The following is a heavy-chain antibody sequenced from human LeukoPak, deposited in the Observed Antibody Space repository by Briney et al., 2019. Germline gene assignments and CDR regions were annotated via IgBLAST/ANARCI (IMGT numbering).Heavy chain of an antibody. J-gene: IGHJ3*02. V-gene: IGHV3-48*03. CDR3: ARDGSGSDVGDAFDI. CDR1: GFTFSSYE. CDR2: ISSSGSTI. Sequence: GSLRLSCAASGFTFSSYEINWVRQAPGKGLEWVSYISSSGSTIYYADSVKGRFTISRDNAKNSLYLQMNSLRAEDTAVYYCARDGSGSDVGDAFDIWGQGTMVTVSS. D-gene: IGHD3-10*01.